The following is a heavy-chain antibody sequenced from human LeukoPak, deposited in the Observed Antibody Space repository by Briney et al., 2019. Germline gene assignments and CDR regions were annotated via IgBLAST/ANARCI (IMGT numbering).Heavy chain of an antibody. D-gene: IGHD2-15*01. CDR2: MNPNSGNT. Sequence: ASVKVPCKASGYTFTSYDINWVRQATGQGLEWMGWMNPNSGNTGYAQKFQGRVTITRNTSISTAYMELSSLRSEDTAVYYCASDCSGGSCQDYWGQGTLVTVSS. CDR1: GYTFTSYD. CDR3: ASDCSGGSCQDY. V-gene: IGHV1-8*03. J-gene: IGHJ4*02.